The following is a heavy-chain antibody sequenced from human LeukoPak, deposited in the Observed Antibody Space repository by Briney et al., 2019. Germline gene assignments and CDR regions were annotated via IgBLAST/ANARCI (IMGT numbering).Heavy chain of an antibody. Sequence: SETLSLTCTVSGGSISSGGYYWSWIRQHPGKGLEWIGYIYYSGSTYYNPSLKSRVTISVDTSKNQFSLKLSSVTAADTAVYYCAREGSGQNIVTFDYWGQGTLVTVSS. D-gene: IGHD2/OR15-2a*01. J-gene: IGHJ4*02. V-gene: IGHV4-31*03. CDR2: IYYSGST. CDR1: GGSISSGGYY. CDR3: AREGSGQNIVTFDY.